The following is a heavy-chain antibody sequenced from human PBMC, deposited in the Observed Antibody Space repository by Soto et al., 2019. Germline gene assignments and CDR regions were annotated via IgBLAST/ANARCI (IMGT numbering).Heavy chain of an antibody. CDR3: ARXRTYCSGGSRFYDWFDP. CDR2: TYYRSKWYN. Sequence: PSQTLSLTCAISGDSVSSNSAAWNWIRQSPSRGLEWLGRTYYRSKWYNDYAVSVKSRITINPDTSKNQFSLQLNSVTPEDTAVYYCARXRTYCSGGSRFYDWFDPWGQGTLVTVSS. CDR1: GDSVSSNSAA. J-gene: IGHJ5*02. V-gene: IGHV6-1*01. D-gene: IGHD2-15*01.